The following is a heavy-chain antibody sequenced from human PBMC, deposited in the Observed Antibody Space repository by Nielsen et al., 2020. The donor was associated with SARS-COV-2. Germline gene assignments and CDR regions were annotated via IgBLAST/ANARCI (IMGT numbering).Heavy chain of an antibody. J-gene: IGHJ5*02. CDR2: IYYSGDT. CDR3: ARGHVLRFLEWLGAAWFDP. Sequence: WIRQPPGKGLEWIGYIYYSGDTNFNPSLQSRVTISVDTSKNQFSLRLSSVTAADTAVYYCARGHVLRFLEWLGAAWFDPWGQGTLVTVSS. V-gene: IGHV4-59*01. D-gene: IGHD3-3*01.